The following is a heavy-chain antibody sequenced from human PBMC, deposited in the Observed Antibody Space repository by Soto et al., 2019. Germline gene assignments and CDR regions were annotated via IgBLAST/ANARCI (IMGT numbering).Heavy chain of an antibody. CDR3: ASITMVRGVIYAFEI. D-gene: IGHD3-10*01. V-gene: IGHV3-48*02. J-gene: IGHJ3*02. CDR1: GFTFSSYS. CDR2: ISSSSSTI. Sequence: GGSLRLSCAASGFTFSSYSMNWVRQAPGKGLEWVSYISSSSSTIYYADSVKGRFTISRDNAKNSLYLQMNSLRDEDTAVYYCASITMVRGVIYAFEIWGQGTMVTVSS.